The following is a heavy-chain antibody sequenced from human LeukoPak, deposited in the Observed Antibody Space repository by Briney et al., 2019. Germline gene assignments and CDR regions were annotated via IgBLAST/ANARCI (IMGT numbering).Heavy chain of an antibody. CDR2: IYYSGGT. Sequence: PSETLSLTCTVSGGSISSNGYYWAWFRQPPGKGLEWIGSIYYSGGTYYNPSLKSRVTISIDTSKNQFSLKLRSVTAADTAVYYYARDGNALWGQGTLVTVSS. CDR1: GGSISSNGYY. CDR3: ARDGNAL. V-gene: IGHV4-39*07. J-gene: IGHJ4*02. D-gene: IGHD1-1*01.